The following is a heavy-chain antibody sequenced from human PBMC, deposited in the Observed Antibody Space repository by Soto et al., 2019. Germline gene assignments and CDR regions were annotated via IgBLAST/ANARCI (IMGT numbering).Heavy chain of an antibody. CDR1: GYTFTAYY. CDR2: INPKFGDT. D-gene: IGHD3-10*02. V-gene: IGHV1-2*02. CDR3: ARNMDYYYGRGSGNGHGV. Sequence: QVQLVQSGAEVKEPGDSVRVSCEASGYTFTAYYIHWVRQAPGQGLEWMGWINPKFGDTTYAQDLQGRVSMTRDMSISTVYMELSRLTSDDTAIYYCARNMDYYYGRGSGNGHGVGGQGTTVTVFS. J-gene: IGHJ6*02.